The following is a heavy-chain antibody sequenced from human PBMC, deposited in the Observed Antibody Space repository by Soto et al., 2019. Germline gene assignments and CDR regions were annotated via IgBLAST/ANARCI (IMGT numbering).Heavy chain of an antibody. D-gene: IGHD6-13*01. CDR3: ARDRNKVPIAATQYYYYYYGMDV. CDR1: GFTFSSYG. J-gene: IGHJ6*02. V-gene: IGHV3-33*01. Sequence: GGSLRLSCAASGFTFSSYGMHWVRQAPGKGLEWVAVIWYDGSNKYYADSVKGRFTISRDNSKNTLYLQMNSLRAEDTAVYYCARDRNKVPIAATQYYYYYYGMDVWGQGTTVTVSS. CDR2: IWYDGSNK.